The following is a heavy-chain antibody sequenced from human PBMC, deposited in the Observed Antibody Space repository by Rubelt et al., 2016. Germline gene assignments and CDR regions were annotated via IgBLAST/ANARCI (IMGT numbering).Heavy chain of an antibody. V-gene: IGHV2-5*02. CDR1: GFSLTSRPVG. D-gene: IGHD2-8*01. J-gene: IGHJ3*02. CDR3: ARRKAPVSYAFDI. CDR2: IYWDDDK. Sequence: QITLKESGPTRVKPTQTLTLTCTFSGFSLTSRPVGVGWIRQPPGQALEWLALIYWDDDKRYRPSLKSRLTITKGTSKNQVVLTMTNMDPVEKATYFCARRKAPVSYAFDIWGHGTTVTVSS.